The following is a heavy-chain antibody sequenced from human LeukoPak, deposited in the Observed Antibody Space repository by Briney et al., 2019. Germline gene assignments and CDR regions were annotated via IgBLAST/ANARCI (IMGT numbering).Heavy chain of an antibody. CDR1: GFTFSNYA. CDR2: ISGSGGST. D-gene: IGHD3-9*01. Sequence: PGGSLRLSCAASGFTFSNYAMTWVRQAPGKGLKCVSLISGSGGSTHYVDSVKGRFTTSRDNSKNTLYLQMNSLRAEDTAVYYCAKQATGNYGIYDYWGQGTLVTVSS. CDR3: AKQATGNYGIYDY. V-gene: IGHV3-23*01. J-gene: IGHJ4*02.